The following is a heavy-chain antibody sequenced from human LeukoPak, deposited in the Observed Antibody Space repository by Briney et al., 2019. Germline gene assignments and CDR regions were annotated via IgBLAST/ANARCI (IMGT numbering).Heavy chain of an antibody. V-gene: IGHV4-4*07. Sequence: KTSETLSLTCTVSGGSISSYYWSWIRQPAGKGLEWIGRIYTSGSTNYNPSLKSRVTMSVDTSKNQFSLKLSSVTAADTAVYYCARERVQGIQLWLPDLTNAFDIWGQGTMVTVSS. CDR1: GGSISSYY. CDR3: ARERVQGIQLWLPDLTNAFDI. D-gene: IGHD5-18*01. CDR2: IYTSGST. J-gene: IGHJ3*02.